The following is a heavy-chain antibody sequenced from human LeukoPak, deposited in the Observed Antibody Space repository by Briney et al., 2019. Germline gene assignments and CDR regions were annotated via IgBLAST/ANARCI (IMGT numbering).Heavy chain of an antibody. CDR2: IYYSGST. CDR3: ARQVYSGTHYFDY. Sequence: SSETLSLTCTVSGGSISSRSCCWGWIRQPPGKGLEWIGTIYYSGSTYYNPSLKSRVTISVDTSKNQFSLKLSSVTAADTAVYYCARQVYSGTHYFDYWGQGTLVTVSS. J-gene: IGHJ4*02. D-gene: IGHD1-26*01. V-gene: IGHV4-39*01. CDR1: GGSISSRSCC.